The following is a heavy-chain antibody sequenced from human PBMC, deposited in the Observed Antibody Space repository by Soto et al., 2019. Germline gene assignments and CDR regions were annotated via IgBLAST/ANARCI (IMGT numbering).Heavy chain of an antibody. D-gene: IGHD6-19*01. V-gene: IGHV4-59*08. Sequence: SETLSLTCTVSGVSISSDYWSWIRQPPGKALECIGYIFHTGSVISDPSLKSRVTISIDTSKNQFVLRLSSVTAADTDVYYSGRQTYTSGAYYLDHWGQGTPVTVS. CDR3: GRQTYTSGAYYLDH. CDR1: GVSISSDY. CDR2: IFHTGSV. J-gene: IGHJ4*02.